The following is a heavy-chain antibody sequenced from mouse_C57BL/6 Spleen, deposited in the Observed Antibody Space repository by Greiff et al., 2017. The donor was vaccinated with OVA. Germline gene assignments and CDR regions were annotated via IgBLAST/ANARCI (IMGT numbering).Heavy chain of an antibody. CDR1: GYTFTDYY. J-gene: IGHJ1*03. Sequence: VQLQQSGPELVKPGASVKISCKASGYTFTDYYMNWVKQSHGKSLEWIGDINPNNGGTSYNQKVKGKATLTVDKSSSTAYMELRSLTSEDSAVYYCARTTVVARGYFDVWGTGTPVTLSS. CDR3: ARTTVVARGYFDV. D-gene: IGHD1-1*01. CDR2: INPNNGGT. V-gene: IGHV1-26*01.